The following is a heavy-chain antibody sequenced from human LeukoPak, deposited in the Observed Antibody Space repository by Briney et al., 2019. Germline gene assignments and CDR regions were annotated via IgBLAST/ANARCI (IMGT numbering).Heavy chain of an antibody. Sequence: ASVKVSCKASGGTFSSYAISWVRQAPGQGLEWMGWISAYNGNTNYAQKLQGRVTMTTDTSTSTAYMELRSLRSDDTAVYYCARDKVYDSSGYYPYGMDVWGQGTTVTVSS. CDR3: ARDKVYDSSGYYPYGMDV. D-gene: IGHD3-22*01. V-gene: IGHV1-18*01. CDR2: ISAYNGNT. J-gene: IGHJ6*02. CDR1: GGTFSSYA.